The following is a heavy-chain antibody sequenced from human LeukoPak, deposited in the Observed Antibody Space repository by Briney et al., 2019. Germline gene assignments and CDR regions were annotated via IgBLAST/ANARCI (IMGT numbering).Heavy chain of an antibody. CDR3: ARDSSGVPDY. J-gene: IGHJ4*02. D-gene: IGHD6-19*01. CDR2: INPSGGSI. V-gene: IGHV1-46*01. Sequence: ASVKVSCKASGYIFTSYYMYWVRQAPGQGLEWMGIINPSGGSIRYAQKFQGRVTMTRDTSISTAYMELSRLRSDDTAVYYCARDSSGVPDYWGQGTLVTVSS. CDR1: GYIFTSYY.